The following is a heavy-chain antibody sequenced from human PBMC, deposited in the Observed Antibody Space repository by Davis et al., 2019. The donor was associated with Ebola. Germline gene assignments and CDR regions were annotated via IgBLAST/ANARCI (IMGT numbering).Heavy chain of an antibody. J-gene: IGHJ4*02. V-gene: IGHV3-23*01. CDR3: AKDRRAGYSSGPFDY. CDR1: GFTFSSYA. D-gene: IGHD6-19*01. Sequence: GESLKISCAASGFTFSSYAMSWVRQAPGKGLEWVSAISGSGGSTYYADSVKGRFTISRDNSKNTLYLQMNSLRAEDTAVYYCAKDRRAGYSSGPFDYWGQGTLVTVSS. CDR2: ISGSGGST.